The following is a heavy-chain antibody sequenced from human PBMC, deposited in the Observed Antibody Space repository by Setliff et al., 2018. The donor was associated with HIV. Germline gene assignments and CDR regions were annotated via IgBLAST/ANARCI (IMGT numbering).Heavy chain of an antibody. J-gene: IGHJ4*02. D-gene: IGHD2-15*01. CDR1: GGSFSGYY. CDR2: INHSGKT. CDR3: ARDLRRDLKNPSGGSAIPYYFDA. V-gene: IGHV4-34*01. Sequence: SETLSLTCAVYGGSFSGYYWTWIRPPPGKGLEWIGDINHSGKTNYNRSLKSRVTISLDTSKNQFSLRLTAVTAEDTAVYYCARDLRRDLKNPSGGSAIPYYFDAWGQGTLVTVSS.